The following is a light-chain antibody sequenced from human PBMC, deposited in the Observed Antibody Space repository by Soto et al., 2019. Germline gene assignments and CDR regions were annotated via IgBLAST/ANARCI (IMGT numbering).Light chain of an antibody. Sequence: EIVLTQSPATLSLSPGERATLSCRASQSVSNYLAWYQQKPGQAPRLLIYDASTRATGIPSRFSGSGSGTAFTLTSSTLEPEDVAVYYCQQHINRLSFGGGTKVEIK. CDR2: DAS. CDR1: QSVSNY. J-gene: IGKJ4*01. V-gene: IGKV3-11*01. CDR3: QQHINRLS.